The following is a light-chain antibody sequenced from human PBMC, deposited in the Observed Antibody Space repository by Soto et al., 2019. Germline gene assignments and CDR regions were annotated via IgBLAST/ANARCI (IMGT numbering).Light chain of an antibody. CDR1: SSDVGGYNY. V-gene: IGLV2-14*03. Sequence: QSALTQPASVSGSPGQSITISCTGTSSDVGGYNYVSWYQHHPGKAPKRMIHDVSNRPSGVSNRFSGSKSGNTASLTISGLQAEDEADYSSSSYIPNNTTYVFGTGTKVTVL. CDR2: DVS. CDR3: SSYIPNNTTYV. J-gene: IGLJ1*01.